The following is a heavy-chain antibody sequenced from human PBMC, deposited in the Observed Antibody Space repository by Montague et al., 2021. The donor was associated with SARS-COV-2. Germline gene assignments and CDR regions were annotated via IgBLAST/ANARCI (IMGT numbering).Heavy chain of an antibody. CDR3: ARIRDYDILTGSYSGFDY. D-gene: IGHD3-9*01. J-gene: IGHJ4*02. CDR2: IDWDDDK. V-gene: IGHV2-70*01. CDR1: GFSLSTSGMC. Sequence: PALVTPTQTLTLTCTFSGFSLSTSGMCVSWICQPPGKALEWLALIDWDDDKYYSTSLKTRLTISKDTSKSQVVLTMTNMDPVDTATYYCARIRDYDILTGSYSGFDYWGQGTLVTVSS.